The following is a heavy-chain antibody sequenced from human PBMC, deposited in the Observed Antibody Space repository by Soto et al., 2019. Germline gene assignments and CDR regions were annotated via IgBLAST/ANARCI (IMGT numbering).Heavy chain of an antibody. Sequence: GGSLRLSCAASGFTFSSYAMHWVRQAPGKGLEWVSLISNSSSNKYYADSVKGRFTISRDNAKNSLYLQMNSLRAEDTAVYYCARDLVGATTPAAFDIWGQGTMVTVSS. CDR3: ARDLVGATTPAAFDI. CDR1: GFTFSSYA. V-gene: IGHV3-21*01. D-gene: IGHD1-26*01. CDR2: ISNSSSNK. J-gene: IGHJ3*02.